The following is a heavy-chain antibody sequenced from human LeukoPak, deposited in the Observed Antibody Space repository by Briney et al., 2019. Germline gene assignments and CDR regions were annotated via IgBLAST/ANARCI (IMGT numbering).Heavy chain of an antibody. CDR1: GGSISSYY. J-gene: IGHJ6*03. Sequence: SETLSLTCTVSGGSISSYYWSWIRQPPGKGLEWIGYIYYSGSTNYNPSLKSRVTISVDTSKNQFSLKLSSVTAADTAVYYCARGRKGMVRGVMGYYYYMDVWGKGTTVTVSS. V-gene: IGHV4-59*01. CDR2: IYYSGST. CDR3: ARGRKGMVRGVMGYYYYMDV. D-gene: IGHD3-10*01.